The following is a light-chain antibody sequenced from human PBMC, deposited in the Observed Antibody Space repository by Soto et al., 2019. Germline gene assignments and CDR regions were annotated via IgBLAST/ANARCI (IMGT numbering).Light chain of an antibody. CDR2: GAS. CDR1: QSVSSSY. J-gene: IGKJ2*01. V-gene: IGKV3-20*01. Sequence: ELVLTQSPGTLSLSPGERATLSCRASQSVSSSYLAWYQQKPGQAPRLLIYGASNRATGIPDRFSGSGSGTDFTLTISRLEPEDFAVYFCQQYGRSPPVTFGQGTK. CDR3: QQYGRSPPVT.